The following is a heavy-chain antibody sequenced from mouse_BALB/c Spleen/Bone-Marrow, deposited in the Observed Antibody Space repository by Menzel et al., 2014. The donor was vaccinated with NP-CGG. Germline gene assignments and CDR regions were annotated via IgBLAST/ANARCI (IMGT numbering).Heavy chain of an antibody. CDR2: IYPGDGDT. J-gene: IGHJ4*01. V-gene: IGHV1-82*01. CDR3: ARPLNWDPYAMDY. D-gene: IGHD4-1*02. Sequence: VQLQQSGPELVKPGASVKISCKASGYAFSSSWMNWVKQRPGQGPEWIGRIYPGDGDTKYSGKFKGKATLTADKSSSTAYMQLSSLTSVDSAAYFCARPLNWDPYAMDYWGQGTSVTVSS. CDR1: GYAFSSSW.